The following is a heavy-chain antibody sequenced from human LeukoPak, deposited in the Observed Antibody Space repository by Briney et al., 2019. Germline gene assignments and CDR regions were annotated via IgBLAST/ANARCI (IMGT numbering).Heavy chain of an antibody. CDR2: ISAYNGNT. V-gene: IGHV1-18*01. CDR1: GGTFSSYA. D-gene: IGHD3-22*01. CDR3: ARDLYYYDSSGYCHFDY. J-gene: IGHJ4*02. Sequence: ASVKVSCKASGGTFSSYAISWVRQAPGQGLEWMGWISAYNGNTNYAQKLQGRVTMTTDTSTSTAYMELRSLRSDDTAVYYCARDLYYYDSSGYCHFDYWGQETLVTVSS.